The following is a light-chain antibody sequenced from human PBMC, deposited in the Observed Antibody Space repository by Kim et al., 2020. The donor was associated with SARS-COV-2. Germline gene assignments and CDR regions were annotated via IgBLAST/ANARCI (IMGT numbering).Light chain of an antibody. Sequence: DIQMTQSPSTLSASVGDRVTITCRASQSISTWLAWYQQKPGKAPKLLIYKASSLESGVPSRLSGSGSGTEFTLTISSLQPDDFATYYCQQYNSYHFGQGTKLEI. CDR1: QSISTW. CDR3: QQYNSYH. CDR2: KAS. V-gene: IGKV1-5*03. J-gene: IGKJ2*01.